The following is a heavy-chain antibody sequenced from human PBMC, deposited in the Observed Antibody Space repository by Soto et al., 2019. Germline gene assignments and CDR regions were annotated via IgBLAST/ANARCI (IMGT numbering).Heavy chain of an antibody. CDR2: IYYSGST. Sequence: SETLSLTCTVSGGSISSSSYYWGWLRQPPGKGLEWLGSIYYSGSTYYNPSLKSRVTISVVTSKNQFSMKLSSVTAADTAVYYCACIFSGGYGYGFYYYGMDVWGQGTTVT. V-gene: IGHV4-39*01. J-gene: IGHJ6*02. D-gene: IGHD5-18*01. CDR3: ACIFSGGYGYGFYYYGMDV. CDR1: GGSISSSSYY.